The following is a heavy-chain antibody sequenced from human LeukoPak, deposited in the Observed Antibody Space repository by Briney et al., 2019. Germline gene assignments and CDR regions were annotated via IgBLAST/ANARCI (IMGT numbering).Heavy chain of an antibody. J-gene: IGHJ5*02. V-gene: IGHV5-51*01. CDR2: IYPGDSDT. D-gene: IGHD6-6*01. Sequence: GESLKISCKGSGYSFTSYWNGWVRQMPGKGLEWMGIIYPGDSDTRYSPSFQGQVTISADKSISTAYLQWSSLKASDTAMYYCARRIEFSSSSRWFDPWGQGTLVTVSS. CDR3: ARRIEFSSSSRWFDP. CDR1: GYSFTSYW.